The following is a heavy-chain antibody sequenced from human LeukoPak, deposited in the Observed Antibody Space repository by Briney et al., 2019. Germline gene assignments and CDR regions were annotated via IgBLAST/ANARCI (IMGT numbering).Heavy chain of an antibody. Sequence: ASVKVSCKAAGYTFTSYGISWVRQAPGQWLEWMGSISAYNGNTNYAQKLQGRVTMTKDTSTSTAYMQLRSLRYDAAAVYYCARDLDVFQQLALYYYSYGMDVWGQGTTVTVSS. D-gene: IGHD6-13*01. CDR2: ISAYNGNT. J-gene: IGHJ6*02. V-gene: IGHV1-18*01. CDR1: GYTFTSYG. CDR3: ARDLDVFQQLALYYYSYGMDV.